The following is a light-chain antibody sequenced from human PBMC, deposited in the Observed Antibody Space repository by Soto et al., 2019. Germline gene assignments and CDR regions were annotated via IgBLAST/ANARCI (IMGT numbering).Light chain of an antibody. CDR1: GSXLXXXX. CDR2: DNV. CDR3: GSWDNNLRAYV. V-gene: IGLV1-51*01. Sequence: QSVLTQXPXVXATPXQXXXXXXSGSGSXLXXXXVSWYQQXPXTAPSLLLYDNVYRFSVIPDRFSASKSGTSATLGIAGLQTGDEGDYYCGSWDNNLRAYVFGTGTKLTVL. J-gene: IGLJ1*01.